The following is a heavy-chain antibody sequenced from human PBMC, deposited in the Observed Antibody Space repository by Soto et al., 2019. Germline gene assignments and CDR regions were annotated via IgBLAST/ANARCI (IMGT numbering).Heavy chain of an antibody. CDR2: ISAYNGDT. CDR1: GYTFTNYD. D-gene: IGHD2-15*01. CDR3: ARSGLPDPVVVVGHTPFDP. J-gene: IGHJ5*02. V-gene: IGHV1-18*01. Sequence: ASVKVPCKASGYTFTNYDINWVRQAPGQGLEWMGWISAYNGDTNYAQKLQGRVTMTTDTSTSTAYMELRSLRSDDTAVYYCARSGLPDPVVVVGHTPFDPWGQGTLVTVPQ.